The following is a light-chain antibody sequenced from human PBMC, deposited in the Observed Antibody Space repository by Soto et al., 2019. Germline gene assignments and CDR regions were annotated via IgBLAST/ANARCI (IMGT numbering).Light chain of an antibody. CDR2: EVS. CDR1: SGDIGGYNY. CDR3: SSYAGSNNFV. V-gene: IGLV2-8*01. J-gene: IGLJ1*01. Sequence: QSALTQPASVSGSPGQSITISCTGTSGDIGGYNYVSWYQQHPGKAPKLLIYEVSQRPSGVPDRFSGSKSGNTASLTVSGLQAEDEADYYCSSYAGSNNFVFGSGTKVTVL.